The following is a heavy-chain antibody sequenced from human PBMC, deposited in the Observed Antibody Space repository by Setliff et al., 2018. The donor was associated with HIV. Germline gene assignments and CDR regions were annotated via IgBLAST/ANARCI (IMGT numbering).Heavy chain of an antibody. Sequence: GGSLRLSCAASGFTLSSYAMTWFRQAPGKGLEWVSYITGSSDTIYYADSVKGRFTISRDNANNLVYLQMNSLRVEDTAVYFCARWGSGSYERVFDYWGQGMLVTVSS. CDR3: ARWGSGSYERVFDY. D-gene: IGHD1-26*01. CDR2: ITGSSDTI. V-gene: IGHV3-48*04. J-gene: IGHJ4*02. CDR1: GFTLSSYA.